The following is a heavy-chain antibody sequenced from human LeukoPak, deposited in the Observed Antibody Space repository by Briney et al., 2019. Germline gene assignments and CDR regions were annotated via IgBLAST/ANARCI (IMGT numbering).Heavy chain of an antibody. V-gene: IGHV3-23*01. J-gene: IGHJ4*02. CDR3: AKDVNYYDSVLDY. CDR2: ISGSGGST. D-gene: IGHD3-22*01. Sequence: GGSLRLSCAASGFTFSSYAMSWVRQAPGKGLXXXXXISGSGGSTYYADSVKGRFTISRDNSKNTLYLQMNSLRAEDTAVYYCAKDVNYYDSVLDYWGQGTLVTVSS. CDR1: GFTFSSYA.